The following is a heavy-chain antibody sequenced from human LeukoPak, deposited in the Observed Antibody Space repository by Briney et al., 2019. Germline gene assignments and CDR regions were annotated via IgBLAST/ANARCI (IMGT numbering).Heavy chain of an antibody. CDR3: ARRDIRTGYDY. J-gene: IGHJ4*02. V-gene: IGHV3-30*03. CDR1: GFTFSSYG. D-gene: IGHD3/OR15-3a*01. Sequence: PGRSLRLSCAASGFTFSSYGMHWVRQAPGKVLEWVAVISYDGSNKYYADSVKGRFTISRDNAKNSLYLQMNSLRAGDTAVYYCARRDIRTGYDYWGQGTLVTVSS. CDR2: ISYDGSNK.